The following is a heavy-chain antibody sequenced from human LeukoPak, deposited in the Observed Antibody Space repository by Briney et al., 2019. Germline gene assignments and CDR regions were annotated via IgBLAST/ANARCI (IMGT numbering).Heavy chain of an antibody. CDR1: GFTFSSYA. CDR3: TTPPLMYSSSWSRFDY. CDR2: IKSKTDGGTT. J-gene: IGHJ4*02. D-gene: IGHD6-13*01. Sequence: GGSLRLSCAASGFTFSSYAMSWVRQAPGKGLEWVGRIKSKTDGGTTDYAAPVKGRFTISRDDSKNTLYLQMNSLKTEDTAVYYCTTPPLMYSSSWSRFDYWGQGTLVTVSS. V-gene: IGHV3-15*01.